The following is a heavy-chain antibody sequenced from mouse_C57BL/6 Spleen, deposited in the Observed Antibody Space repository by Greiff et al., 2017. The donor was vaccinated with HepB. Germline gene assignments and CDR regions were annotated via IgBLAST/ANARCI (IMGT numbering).Heavy chain of an antibody. D-gene: IGHD1-3*01. J-gene: IGHJ3*01. CDR2: IHPNSGST. CDR3: AGVQLFAY. CDR1: GYTFTSYW. Sequence: LQESGAELVKPGASVKLSCKASGYTFTSYWMHWVKQRPGQGLEWIGMIHPNSGSTNYNEKFKSKATLTVDKSSSTAYMQLSSLTSEDSAVYYCAGVQLFAYWGQGTLVTVSA. V-gene: IGHV1-64*01.